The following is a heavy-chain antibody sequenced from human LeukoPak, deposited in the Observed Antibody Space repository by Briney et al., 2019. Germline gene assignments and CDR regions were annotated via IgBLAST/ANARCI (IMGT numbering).Heavy chain of an antibody. CDR3: ARVGRRGYRVNNWFDP. Sequence: SETLSLTCAVYGGSFSGYYWSWIRQPPGKGLEWIGEINHSGSTNYNPSLKNRVTISVDTSKNQFSLKLSSVTAADTAVYYCARVGRRGYRVNNWFDPWGQGTLVTVSS. CDR2: INHSGST. D-gene: IGHD5-18*01. J-gene: IGHJ5*02. CDR1: GGSFSGYY. V-gene: IGHV4-34*01.